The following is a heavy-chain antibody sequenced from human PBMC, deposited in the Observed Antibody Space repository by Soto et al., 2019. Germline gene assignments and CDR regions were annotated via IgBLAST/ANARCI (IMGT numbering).Heavy chain of an antibody. CDR2: ISGSGGST. V-gene: IGHV3-23*01. CDR3: ANRPVGWYFDL. CDR1: GFTFSSYA. D-gene: IGHD1-26*01. J-gene: IGHJ2*01. Sequence: EVQLLESGGGLVQPGGSLRLSCAASGFTFSSYAMNWVRQAPGKGLEWVSVISGSGGSTYYADAVKGRFTISRDNSKNTLYLQMNSLRAEDTAVYYCANRPVGWYFDLWGRGTLVTVSS.